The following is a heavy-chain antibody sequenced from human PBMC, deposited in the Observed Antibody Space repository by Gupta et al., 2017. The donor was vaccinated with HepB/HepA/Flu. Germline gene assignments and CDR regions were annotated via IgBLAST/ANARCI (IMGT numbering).Heavy chain of an antibody. CDR3: ARGGHYYDRSGYWDAFHI. V-gene: IGHV4-61*08. J-gene: IGHJ3*02. CDR1: GGSVTTGGYYY. D-gene: IGHD3-22*01. Sequence: QVQLRESGLGLVKPSETLSLTCPVAGGSVTTGGYYYWTWIRQPPGKGLEWIGYIYYSGSTSYNPSLQSRATISVDMSKNQFSLRLSSVTAADTAVYYCARGGHYYDRSGYWDAFHIWGQGTMVTVSS. CDR2: IYYSGST.